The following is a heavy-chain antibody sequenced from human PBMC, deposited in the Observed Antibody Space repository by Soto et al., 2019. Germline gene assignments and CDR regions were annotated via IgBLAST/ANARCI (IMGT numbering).Heavy chain of an antibody. CDR3: ARDEATVTTGPIGRYYGMDV. CDR2: IIPILGIA. CDR1: GGTFSSYT. V-gene: IGHV1-69*08. D-gene: IGHD4-17*01. Sequence: QVQLVQSGAEVKKPGSSVKVSCKASGGTFSSYTISWVRQAPGQGLEWMGRIIPILGIANYAQKFQGRVTITADKSTNTAYMELSSVRAEDTAVYYCARDEATVTTGPIGRYYGMDVWGQGTTVTVSS. J-gene: IGHJ6*02.